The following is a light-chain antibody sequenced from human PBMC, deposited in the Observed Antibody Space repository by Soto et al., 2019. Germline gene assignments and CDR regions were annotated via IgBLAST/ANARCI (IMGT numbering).Light chain of an antibody. J-gene: IGKJ5*01. Sequence: EIVLTQSPATLSSFPCDRVTLSCRASQYINTRLAWYQHRPGQAPRLLIYQTSIRAAGIPARFSGSGSGTDFTLTISRLEPEDFAVYYCQQYGNSPITFGQGTRLEIK. CDR2: QTS. CDR3: QQYGNSPIT. CDR1: QYINTR. V-gene: IGKV3-20*01.